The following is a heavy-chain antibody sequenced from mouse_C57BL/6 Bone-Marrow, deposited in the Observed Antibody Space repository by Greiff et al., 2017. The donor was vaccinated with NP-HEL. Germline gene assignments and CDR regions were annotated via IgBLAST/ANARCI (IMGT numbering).Heavy chain of an antibody. Sequence: VQVVESGAELARPGASVKLSCKASGYTFTSYGISWVKQRTGQGLKWIGEIYPRSGNTSYNEKFKGKATLTADKSSSTAYMELRSRTSEDSAVYFCARVWLRRGAYFDYWGQGTTLTVSS. CDR2: IYPRSGNT. D-gene: IGHD2-2*01. J-gene: IGHJ2*01. CDR1: GYTFTSYG. CDR3: ARVWLRRGAYFDY. V-gene: IGHV1-81*01.